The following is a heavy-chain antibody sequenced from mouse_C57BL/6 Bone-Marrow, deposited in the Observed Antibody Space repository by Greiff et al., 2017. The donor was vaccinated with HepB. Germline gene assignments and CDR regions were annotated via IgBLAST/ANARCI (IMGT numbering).Heavy chain of an antibody. Sequence: VQLQQSGGGLVQPGGSLKLSCAASGIDFSRYWMSWVRRAPGKGLEWIGEINPDSSTINYAPSLKDKFIISRDNAKNTLYLQMSKVRSEDTALYYCARLYYVGDYYAMDYWGQGTSVTVSS. CDR3: ARLYYVGDYYAMDY. CDR2: INPDSSTI. J-gene: IGHJ4*01. V-gene: IGHV4-1*01. CDR1: GIDFSRYW. D-gene: IGHD1-1*01.